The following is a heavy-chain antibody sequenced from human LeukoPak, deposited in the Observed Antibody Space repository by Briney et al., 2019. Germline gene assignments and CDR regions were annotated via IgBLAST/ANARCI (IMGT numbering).Heavy chain of an antibody. V-gene: IGHV3-21*01. CDR1: GFTFSSYS. CDR2: ISSSSSYI. Sequence: PGGSLRLSCAASGFTFSSYSMSWVRQAPGKGLEWVSSISSSSSYIYYADSVKARFTISRDNAKNSLYLQMNSLRAEDTAVYYCAKHESGSHYYDSSGPFQHWGQGTLVTVSS. D-gene: IGHD3-22*01. J-gene: IGHJ1*01. CDR3: AKHESGSHYYDSSGPFQH.